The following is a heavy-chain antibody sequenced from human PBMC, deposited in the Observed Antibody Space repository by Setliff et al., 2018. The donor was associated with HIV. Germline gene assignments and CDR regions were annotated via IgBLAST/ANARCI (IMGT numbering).Heavy chain of an antibody. J-gene: IGHJ4*02. CDR1: GDFFSSDYY. D-gene: IGHD3-16*01. V-gene: IGHV4-38-2*02. CDR3: ARMVSDYIGHPDY. CDR2: FHYSATT. Sequence: SETLSLTCTVSGDFFSSDYYWGWIRQPPGKGLEWIGSFHYSATTSYNPSLRSRVSLSVDTSKNQFSLRLSSVTASDTAVYYCARMVSDYIGHPDYWGQGTLVTVSS.